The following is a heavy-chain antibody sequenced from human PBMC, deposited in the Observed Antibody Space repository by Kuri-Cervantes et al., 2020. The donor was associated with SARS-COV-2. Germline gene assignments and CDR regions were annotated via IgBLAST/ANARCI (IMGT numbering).Heavy chain of an antibody. CDR1: GFTFSSYA. V-gene: IGHV3-48*01. J-gene: IGHJ4*02. D-gene: IGHD5-18*01. CDR2: ITSSSTTI. Sequence: GEPLMITCAASGFTFSSYAMSWVRQAPGKGLEWISSITSSSTTIHYADSVKGRFTISRDNAKNSLYLQMNSLRAEDTAVYYCARAADTDYWGQGTLVTVSS. CDR3: ARAADTDY.